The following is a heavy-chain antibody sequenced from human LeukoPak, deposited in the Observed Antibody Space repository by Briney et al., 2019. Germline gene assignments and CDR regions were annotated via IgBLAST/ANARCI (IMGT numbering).Heavy chain of an antibody. V-gene: IGHV3-21*01. CDR1: GFTFSSYS. J-gene: IGHJ6*03. D-gene: IGHD3-3*01. Sequence: VRSLRLSCAASGFTFSSYSMNWGPRAPGPGLEWWSAISGTNSYRSYADSLKGRFTISREKAKNSLNLQLNSLRSEAPTVSYCSRERGGGRFGVVLKRSYYYMDVWGKGTTVAVSS. CDR2: ISGTNSYR. CDR3: SRERGGGRFGVVLKRSYYYMDV.